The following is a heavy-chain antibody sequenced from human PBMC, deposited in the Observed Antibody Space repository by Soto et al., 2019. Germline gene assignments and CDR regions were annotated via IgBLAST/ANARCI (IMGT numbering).Heavy chain of an antibody. CDR2: ISSSSSYI. V-gene: IGHV3-21*01. CDR1: GFTFSSYS. J-gene: IGHJ5*02. CDR3: ARDLLGAARYYYGSGIFP. D-gene: IGHD3-10*01. Sequence: GGSLRLSCAASGFTFSSYSMNWVRQAPGKGLEWVSSISSSSSYIYYADSVKGRFTTSRDNAKNSLYLQMNSLRAEDTAVYYCARDLLGAARYYYGSGIFPWGQGTLVTVSS.